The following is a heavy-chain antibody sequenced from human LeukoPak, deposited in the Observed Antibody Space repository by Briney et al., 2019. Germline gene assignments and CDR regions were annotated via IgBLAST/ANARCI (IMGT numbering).Heavy chain of an antibody. J-gene: IGHJ3*02. V-gene: IGHV1-2*02. D-gene: IGHD1-1*01. CDR3: ARDQLPDAFDI. Sequence: ASVKVSFKASGFTFIDYSMHWVRQAPGQGLEWMGWINLNSGGTYFAQKFQGRVTMTRDTSISTAFMELTRLTSDDTALYFCARDQLPDAFDIWGQGTMVTVSS. CDR2: INLNSGGT. CDR1: GFTFIDYS.